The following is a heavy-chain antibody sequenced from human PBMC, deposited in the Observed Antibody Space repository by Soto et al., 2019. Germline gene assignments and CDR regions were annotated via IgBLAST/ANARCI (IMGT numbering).Heavy chain of an antibody. J-gene: IGHJ6*03. CDR1: GGSISSYY. Sequence: SETLSLTCTVSGGSISSYYWSWIRQPPGKGLEWIGYIYYSGSTNYNPSLKSRVTISVDTSKNQFSLKLSSVTAADTAVYYCARVGGLSVYYYYMDVWGKGTTVTSP. CDR2: IYYSGST. CDR3: ARVGGLSVYYYYMDV. D-gene: IGHD3-16*02. V-gene: IGHV4-59*01.